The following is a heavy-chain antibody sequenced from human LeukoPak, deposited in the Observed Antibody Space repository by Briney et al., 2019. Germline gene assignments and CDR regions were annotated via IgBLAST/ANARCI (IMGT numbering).Heavy chain of an antibody. J-gene: IGHJ4*02. CDR1: GFTFSNYW. V-gene: IGHV3-7*03. CDR2: IKEDGSVK. CDR3: PRGRRDSEYVGGLGY. Sequence: GGSLRLSCVASGFTFSNYWMSWVRQAPGKGLEWLANIKEDGSVKYYVDSVKGRFTISRDNAKNLLFLQMNSLRAEDTAVYSCPRGRRDSEYVGGLGYWGQGILVTVSS. D-gene: IGHD3-16*01.